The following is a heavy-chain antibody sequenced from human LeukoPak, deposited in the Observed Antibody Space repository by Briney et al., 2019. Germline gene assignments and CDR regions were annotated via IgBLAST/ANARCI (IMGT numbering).Heavy chain of an antibody. D-gene: IGHD3-10*01. CDR1: GGSITNYY. CDR3: AKSSGSYYNVDFDY. V-gene: IGHV4-59*01. CDR2: IYYSWST. Sequence: SETLSLTCTVSGGSITNYYWSWIRQPPGKGLEWIGYIYYSWSTNYNPSLKSRVTISIDTSKNQFSLKLSSVTAADTAVYYCAKSSGSYYNVDFDYWGQGTLVTVSS. J-gene: IGHJ4*02.